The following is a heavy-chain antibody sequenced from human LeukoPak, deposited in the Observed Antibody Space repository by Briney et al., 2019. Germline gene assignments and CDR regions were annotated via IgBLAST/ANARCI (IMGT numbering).Heavy chain of an antibody. D-gene: IGHD1/OR15-1a*01. J-gene: IGHJ4*02. V-gene: IGHV3-30*03. CDR1: GFTFSTYG. Sequence: PGRSLRLSCAASGFTFSTYGMHWFRQAPGKGLEWVAIISYDGNNKYYAASVKGRFTISRDNSKNTLFLQMNSLGADDTAVYYCVRRWGTNDYWGQGTLVTVSS. CDR2: ISYDGNNK. CDR3: VRRWGTNDY.